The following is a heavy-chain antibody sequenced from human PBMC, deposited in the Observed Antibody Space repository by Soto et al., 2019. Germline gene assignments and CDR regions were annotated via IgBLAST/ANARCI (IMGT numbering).Heavy chain of an antibody. Sequence: GGSLRLSCAGSGFTFGDSYMSWIRQAPGKGLEWLSYISPGSRYPAYADSVKGRFTISRDNAKRSLYLQMMSLTAEDTAIYYCVRGGGGGQFDPWGQGTMVTVSS. CDR2: ISPGSRYP. J-gene: IGHJ5*02. V-gene: IGHV3-11*06. D-gene: IGHD3-16*01. CDR3: VRGGGGGQFDP. CDR1: GFTFGDSY.